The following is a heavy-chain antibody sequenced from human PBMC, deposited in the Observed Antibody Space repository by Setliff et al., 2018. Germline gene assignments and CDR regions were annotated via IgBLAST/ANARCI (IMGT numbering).Heavy chain of an antibody. Sequence: GASVKVSCKASGYTFTSYGISWVRQAPGQGLEWMGWISAYNGNTNYAQKLQGRVTMTTDTSTSTAYMELRSLRSDDTAVYYCARDIATGGYTYGFFYWGQGTMVTVSS. CDR1: GYTFTSYG. J-gene: IGHJ4*02. V-gene: IGHV1-18*01. CDR2: ISAYNGNT. D-gene: IGHD5-18*01. CDR3: ARDIATGGYTYGFFY.